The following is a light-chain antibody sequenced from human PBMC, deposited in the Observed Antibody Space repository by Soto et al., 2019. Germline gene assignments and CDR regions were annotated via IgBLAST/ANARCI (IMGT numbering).Light chain of an antibody. CDR1: QSLLHSNGYNY. V-gene: IGKV2-28*01. CDR2: LGS. J-gene: IGKJ1*01. Sequence: DIVVTQSPLSLPVTPGEPASISCRSSQSLLHSNGYNYLDWYLQKPGQSPQLLIYLGSNRASGVPDRFSGSGSGTDVTLKISRVEAEDVGLYYCMQALQAPLTFGQGPKVEI. CDR3: MQALQAPLT.